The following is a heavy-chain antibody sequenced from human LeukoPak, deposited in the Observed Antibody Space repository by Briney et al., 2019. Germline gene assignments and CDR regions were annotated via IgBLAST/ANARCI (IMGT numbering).Heavy chain of an antibody. Sequence: PSETLSLTCTVSGGSFSSHYWSWIRQPPGKGLEWIGYISYIGSTNYNPSLKSRVTISVDTSKNQFSLKLSSVTAADTAVYYCARDPTTVTKGLDTWGQGTMVTVSS. CDR3: ARDPTTVTKGLDT. D-gene: IGHD4-17*01. V-gene: IGHV4-59*11. CDR1: GGSFSSHY. J-gene: IGHJ3*02. CDR2: ISYIGST.